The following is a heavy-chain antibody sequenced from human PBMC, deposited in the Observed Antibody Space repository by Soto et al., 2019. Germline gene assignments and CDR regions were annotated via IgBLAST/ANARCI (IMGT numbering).Heavy chain of an antibody. Sequence: QVQLQQWGAGLLKPSETLSLTCAVYGGSFSGYYWSWIRQPPGKGLEWIGEINHSGRTNYNPSPQSRVTISVDTSKNQFSLKLTSVTAADTAVYYCARGLYDLVWGVTHLDYWAQGTLVTVSS. CDR1: GGSFSGYY. V-gene: IGHV4-34*01. D-gene: IGHD3-10*01. CDR3: ARGLYDLVWGVTHLDY. CDR2: INHSGRT. J-gene: IGHJ4*02.